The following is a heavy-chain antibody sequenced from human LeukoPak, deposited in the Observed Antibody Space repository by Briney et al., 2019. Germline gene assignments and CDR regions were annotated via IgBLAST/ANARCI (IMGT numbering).Heavy chain of an antibody. J-gene: IGHJ3*02. D-gene: IGHD1-26*01. CDR3: ARDNIVGATTHDAFDI. Sequence: QSGGSLRLSCAASGFTFSSYAMHWVRQAPGKGLEWVAVISYDGSNKYYADSVKGRFTISRDNSKNTLYLQMNSLRAEDTAVYYCARDNIVGATTHDAFDIWGQGTMVTVSS. CDR1: GFTFSSYA. V-gene: IGHV3-30*04. CDR2: ISYDGSNK.